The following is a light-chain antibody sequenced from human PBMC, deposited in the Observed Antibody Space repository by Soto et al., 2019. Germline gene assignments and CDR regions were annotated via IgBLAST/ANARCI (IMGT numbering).Light chain of an antibody. CDR3: QQYVKYPVT. CDR2: MAS. V-gene: IGKV1-5*03. CDR1: QSIYTW. Sequence: DIQMTQSPSTLSASVGDRVTITCRANQSIYTWLAWYQHKPGKAPKFLIYMASSLENGVPSRFSGSGSGTEFTLTISSLQPDDFATYVCQQYVKYPVTFGQGTKADIK. J-gene: IGKJ1*01.